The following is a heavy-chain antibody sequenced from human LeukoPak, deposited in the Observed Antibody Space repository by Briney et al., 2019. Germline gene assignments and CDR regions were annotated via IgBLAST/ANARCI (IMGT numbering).Heavy chain of an antibody. Sequence: PGRSLRLSCAASGFTFSSYGMHWVRQAPGKGLEWVAVISYDGSNKYYADPVKGRFTISRDNSKNTLYLQMNSLRAEDTAVYYCARLPGIAVDDAFDIWGQGTMVTVSS. J-gene: IGHJ3*02. CDR2: ISYDGSNK. D-gene: IGHD6-19*01. V-gene: IGHV3-30*03. CDR3: ARLPGIAVDDAFDI. CDR1: GFTFSSYG.